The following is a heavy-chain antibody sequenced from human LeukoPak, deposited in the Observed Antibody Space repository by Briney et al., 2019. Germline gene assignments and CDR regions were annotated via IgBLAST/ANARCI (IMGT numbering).Heavy chain of an antibody. V-gene: IGHV3-30*18. CDR2: MSYDGSNK. J-gene: IGHJ4*02. CDR3: AKDRFRSGGYFDY. D-gene: IGHD3-10*01. CDR1: GFTFSSYG. Sequence: GGSLRLSCAASGFTFSSYGMHWVRQAPGKGLEWVAVMSYDGSNKYYADSVKGRFTISRGNSKNTLYLQMNSLRAEDTAVYYCAKDRFRSGGYFDYWGQGTLVTVSS.